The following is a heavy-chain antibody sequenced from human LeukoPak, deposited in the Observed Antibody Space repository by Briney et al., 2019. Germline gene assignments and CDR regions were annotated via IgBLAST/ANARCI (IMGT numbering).Heavy chain of an antibody. CDR3: ARTRVRLELRRPIFDY. CDR1: GGSFSGYY. D-gene: IGHD1-7*01. V-gene: IGHV4-34*01. CDR2: INHSGST. Sequence: SETLSLTCAVYGGSFSGYYWSWIRQPPGKGLEWIGEINHSGSTNYNPSLKSRVTISVDTSKNQFSLKLSSVTAADTAVYYCARTRVRLELRRPIFDYWGQGTLVTVSS. J-gene: IGHJ4*02.